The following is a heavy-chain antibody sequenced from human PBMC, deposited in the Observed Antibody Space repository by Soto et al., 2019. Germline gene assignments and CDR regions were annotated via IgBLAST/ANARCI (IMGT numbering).Heavy chain of an antibody. CDR3: ARGSGSYYRAGDWYCDL. D-gene: IGHD1-26*01. J-gene: IGHJ2*01. CDR1: GGTFSSYA. V-gene: IGHV1-69*01. Sequence: QVQLVQSGAEVKKPGSSVKVSCKASGGTFSSYAISWVRQAPGQGLEWMGGIIPIFGTANYAQKFQGRVTITADESTSTAYMELSSLRSEDTAVYYCARGSGSYYRAGDWYCDLWGRGPLVTVSS. CDR2: IIPIFGTA.